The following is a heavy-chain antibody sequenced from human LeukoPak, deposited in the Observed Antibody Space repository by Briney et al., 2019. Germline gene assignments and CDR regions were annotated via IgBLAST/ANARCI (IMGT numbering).Heavy chain of an antibody. J-gene: IGHJ4*02. D-gene: IGHD3-10*01. Sequence: GGSLRLSCAASEFTFSIYAMHWVRQAPGKGLEWVAVISYDGDKKYYADSVKGRFTISRDNSKHTVYLQMNSLRVEDTAVYYCAKGSFRITMVRGVKNYFDYWGQGTLVTVSS. CDR1: EFTFSIYA. CDR2: ISYDGDKK. V-gene: IGHV3-30*04. CDR3: AKGSFRITMVRGVKNYFDY.